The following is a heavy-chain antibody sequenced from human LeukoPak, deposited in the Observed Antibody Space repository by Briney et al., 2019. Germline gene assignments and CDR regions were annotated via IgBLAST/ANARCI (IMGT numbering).Heavy chain of an antibody. CDR3: AKEHGDYGPAGDY. V-gene: IGHV3-30*18. J-gene: IGHJ4*02. CDR2: ISYDGSNK. CDR1: GFTFSSYG. Sequence: PGRSLRLSCAASGFTFSSYGMHWVRQAPGKGLEWVAVISYDGSNKYYADSVKGRFTISRDNSKNTLYLQMNSLRAEDTAVYYCAKEHGDYGPAGDYWGQGTLVTVSS. D-gene: IGHD4-17*01.